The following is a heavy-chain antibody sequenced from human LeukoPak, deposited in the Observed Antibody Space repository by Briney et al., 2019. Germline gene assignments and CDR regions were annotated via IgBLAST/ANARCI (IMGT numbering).Heavy chain of an antibody. V-gene: IGHV4-39*01. Sequence: SETLSLTCTVSGGSISSSSYYWGWIRQPPGKGLEWIGSIYYSGSTYYNPSLKSRVIISVDTSANQFSLKLNSVTAADTAVYYCARPIRSRDNNWFDPWGQGILVTVSS. CDR3: ARPIRSRDNNWFDP. CDR1: GGSISSSSYY. D-gene: IGHD3-10*01. CDR2: IYYSGST. J-gene: IGHJ5*02.